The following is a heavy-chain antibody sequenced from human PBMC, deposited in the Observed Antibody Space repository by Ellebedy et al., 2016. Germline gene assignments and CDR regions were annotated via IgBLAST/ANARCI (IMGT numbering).Heavy chain of an antibody. V-gene: IGHV1-2*02. CDR3: ARGRVVPAAMHYYYYGMDV. Sequence: ASVKVSXXASGYTFTGYYMHWVRQAPGQGLEWMGWINPNSGGTNYAQKFQGRVTMTRDTSISTAYMELSRLRSDDTAVYYCARGRVVPAAMHYYYYGMDVWGQGTTVTVSS. J-gene: IGHJ6*02. CDR1: GYTFTGYY. CDR2: INPNSGGT. D-gene: IGHD2-2*01.